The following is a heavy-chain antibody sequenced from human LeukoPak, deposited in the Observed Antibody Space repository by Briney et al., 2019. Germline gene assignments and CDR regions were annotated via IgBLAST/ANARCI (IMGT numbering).Heavy chain of an antibody. CDR1: GFMFTTYA. J-gene: IGHJ4*02. V-gene: IGHV3-23*01. D-gene: IGHD6-19*01. Sequence: GGSLRLSCAASGFMFTTYAMSWVRQAPGTGLEWVSAIGGDGGRTYYADSVKGRFTISRDNSKDTVFLQMNSLRAEDTAVYYCAKASRQGAVASPLDYWGQGTLVTVSS. CDR2: IGGDGGRT. CDR3: AKASRQGAVASPLDY.